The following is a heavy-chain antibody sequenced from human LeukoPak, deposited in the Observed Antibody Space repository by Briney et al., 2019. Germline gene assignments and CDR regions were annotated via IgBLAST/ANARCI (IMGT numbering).Heavy chain of an antibody. V-gene: IGHV1-69*13. CDR3: ARALPSQWELLDDAFDI. CDR2: IIPMYGTT. CDR1: GGTFSSYA. Sequence: GASVKVSCKAFGGTFSSYAISWVRQAPGQGLEWMGTIIPMYGTTNYAQRFQGRVTITADESTSTAYMELYSLRSDDTAVYYCARALPSQWELLDDAFDIWGQGTMVTVSS. J-gene: IGHJ3*02. D-gene: IGHD1-26*01.